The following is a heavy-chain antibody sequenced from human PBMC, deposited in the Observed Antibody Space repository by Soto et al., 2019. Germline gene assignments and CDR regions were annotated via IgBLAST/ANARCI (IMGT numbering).Heavy chain of an antibody. CDR3: ARPDSSGYSPGGDGFQI. CDR1: GYSFTTDW. D-gene: IGHD3-22*01. Sequence: GESLKIYRKGSGYSFTTDWINWVRQMPGKGLEWMGKIYPGDSHTINSQSFQDRVTMPADKSINTAYLQWSSLKASDTGMYYCARPDSSGYSPGGDGFQIWGQGTMVT. V-gene: IGHV5-10-1*01. CDR2: IYPGDSHT. J-gene: IGHJ3*02.